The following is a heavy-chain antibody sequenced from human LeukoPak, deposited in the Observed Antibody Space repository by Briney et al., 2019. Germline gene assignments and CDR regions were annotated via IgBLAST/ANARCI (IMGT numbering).Heavy chain of an antibody. Sequence: SETLSLTCTVSGGSISSDGYYWSWIRQHPGKGLEWIGYIYYSGSTYYNPSLKSRVTISVDTSKNQFSLKLSSVTAADTAVYYCARDPTRSGLDYWGQGTLVTVSS. CDR3: ARDPTRSGLDY. D-gene: IGHD4-11*01. CDR2: IYYSGST. V-gene: IGHV4-31*03. CDR1: GGSISSDGYY. J-gene: IGHJ4*02.